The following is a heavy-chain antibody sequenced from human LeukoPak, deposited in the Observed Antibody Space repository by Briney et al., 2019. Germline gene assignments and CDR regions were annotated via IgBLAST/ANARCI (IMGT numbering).Heavy chain of an antibody. CDR3: ARNTIFGVRRVYYYYGMDV. V-gene: IGHV1-69*01. CDR2: IIPIFGTA. J-gene: IGHJ6*02. D-gene: IGHD3-3*01. Sequence: ASVKVSCKASGGTFSSYAISWVLQATGQGLEWMGGIIPIFGTANYAQKFQGRVTITADESTSTAYMELSSLRSEDTAVYYCARNTIFGVRRVYYYYGMDVWGQGTTVTVSS. CDR1: GGTFSSYA.